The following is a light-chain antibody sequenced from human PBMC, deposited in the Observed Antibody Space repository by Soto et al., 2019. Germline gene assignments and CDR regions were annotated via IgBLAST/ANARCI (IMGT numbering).Light chain of an antibody. J-gene: IGKJ5*01. CDR2: GAS. V-gene: IGKV3-15*01. CDR3: QQYHYWPIT. Sequence: EIVMTQSPATLSVSPGDRATLSCRASQSVSSYLARYQQKPGQAPRLILYGASTRATGFPARFSGSGSGTEFTLTIGSLQSEDFAVYLCQQYHYWPITFGQGTRLEIK. CDR1: QSVSSY.